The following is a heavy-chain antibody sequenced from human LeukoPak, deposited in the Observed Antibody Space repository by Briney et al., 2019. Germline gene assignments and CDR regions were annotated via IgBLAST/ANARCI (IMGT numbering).Heavy chain of an antibody. CDR1: GYTFTSYG. V-gene: IGHV1-18*01. CDR2: NSAYNGNT. Sequence: ASVKVSCKASGYTFTSYGISWVRQAPGQGLEWMGWNSAYNGNTNYAQKLQGRVTMTTDTSTSTAYMELRSLRSDDTAVYYCARGYYDFWSGYPTFDYWGQGTLVTVSS. D-gene: IGHD3-3*01. CDR3: ARGYYDFWSGYPTFDY. J-gene: IGHJ4*02.